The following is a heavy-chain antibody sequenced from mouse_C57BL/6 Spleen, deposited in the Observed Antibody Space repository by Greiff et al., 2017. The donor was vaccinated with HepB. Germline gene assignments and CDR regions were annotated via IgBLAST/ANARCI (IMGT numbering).Heavy chain of an antibody. CDR2: IYPSDSET. CDR1: GYTFTSYW. CDR3: ARGDYYGNSWFAY. J-gene: IGHJ3*01. D-gene: IGHD2-1*01. V-gene: IGHV1-61*01. Sequence: QVQLKESGAELVRPGSSVKLSCKASGYTFTSYWMDWVKQRPGQGLEWIGNIYPSDSETHYNQKFKDKATLTVDKSSSTAYMQLSSLTSEDSAVYYCARGDYYGNSWFAYWGQGTLVTVSA.